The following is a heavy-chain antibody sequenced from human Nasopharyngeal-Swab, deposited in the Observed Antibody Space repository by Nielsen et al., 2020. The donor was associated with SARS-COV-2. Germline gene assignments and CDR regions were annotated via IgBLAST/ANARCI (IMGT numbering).Heavy chain of an antibody. CDR3: ARGHRSISMIVVVIATAHFYFDS. Sequence: SETLSLTCAVCGGSFSGYYWSWIRQPPGKGLEWIGEINHSGTTSYNPSLKSRVTISSDTSKNQFSLKLSSVTAADTAVYYCARGHRSISMIVVVIATAHFYFDSWGQGTLVTVTS. J-gene: IGHJ4*02. D-gene: IGHD3-22*01. V-gene: IGHV4-34*01. CDR1: GGSFSGYY. CDR2: INHSGTT.